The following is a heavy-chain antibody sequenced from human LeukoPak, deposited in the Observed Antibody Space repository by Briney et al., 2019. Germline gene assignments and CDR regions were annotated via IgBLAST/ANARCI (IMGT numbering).Heavy chain of an antibody. CDR3: ARVFCSSSHEMVCGFDP. V-gene: IGHV1-18*01. CDR1: GYTLTSYG. CDR2: ISAYNGNT. Sequence: ASVKVSCKASGYTLTSYGISWVRQAPGQGLEWMGWISAYNGNTNYAQKLQGRVAMTTDTSTSTAYMELRSLRSDDTAVYYCARVFCSSSHEMVCGFDPWGQGTLVTVSS. J-gene: IGHJ5*02. D-gene: IGHD6-13*01.